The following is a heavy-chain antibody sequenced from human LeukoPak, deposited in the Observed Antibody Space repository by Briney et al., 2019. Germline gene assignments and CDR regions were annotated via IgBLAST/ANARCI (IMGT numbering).Heavy chain of an antibody. CDR3: ATARQFSYYGLDV. V-gene: IGHV1-24*01. Sequence: ASVKVFCKVSGYTLSELPIHWVRQAPGKGLEWMGGFDPEESETLYAQNFQGRINMTEDTSTDTAYMALSSLRSEDTAIYYCATARQFSYYGLDVWGQGTTVTVSS. D-gene: IGHD5-24*01. J-gene: IGHJ6*02. CDR1: GYTLSELP. CDR2: FDPEESET.